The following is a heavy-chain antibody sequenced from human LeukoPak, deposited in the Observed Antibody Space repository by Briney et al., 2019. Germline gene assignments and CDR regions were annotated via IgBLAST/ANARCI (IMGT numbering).Heavy chain of an antibody. CDR2: IYYSGSP. J-gene: IGHJ4*02. CDR1: GGSISSYY. Sequence: SETLSPTCTVSGGSISSYYWSWIRQPPGKGLEWIGYIYYSGSPNYNPSLKSRVTISVDTSKNQFSLKLSSVTAADTAIYYCARGGEAAADYWGQGTLVTVSS. V-gene: IGHV4-59*01. D-gene: IGHD6-13*01. CDR3: ARGGEAAADY.